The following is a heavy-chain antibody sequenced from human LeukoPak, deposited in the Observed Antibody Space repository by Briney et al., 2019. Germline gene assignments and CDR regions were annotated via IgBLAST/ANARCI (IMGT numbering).Heavy chain of an antibody. CDR1: GFTVSSNY. J-gene: IGHJ4*02. D-gene: IGHD3-10*01. Sequence: GGSLRLSCAASGFTVSSNYMGWVRQAPGKGLEWVSVIYSGGATFYADSVKGRFTISRDKSKNTLYLQMNSLRVEDTATYYCARDSYYGSGSYYRYTFDYWGQGTLVIVSS. V-gene: IGHV3-53*01. CDR3: ARDSYYGSGSYYRYTFDY. CDR2: IYSGGAT.